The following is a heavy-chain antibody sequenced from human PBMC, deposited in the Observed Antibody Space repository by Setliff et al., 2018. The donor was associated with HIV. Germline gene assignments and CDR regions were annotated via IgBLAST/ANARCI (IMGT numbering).Heavy chain of an antibody. CDR2: TYYRSKWYT. J-gene: IGHJ4*02. CDR1: GDSVSSDSAA. D-gene: IGHD5-18*01. V-gene: IGHV6-1*01. CDR3: ARGGITAYYFDH. Sequence: SQTLSLTCAISGDSVSSDSAAWNWIRQSPSRGLEWLARTYYRSKWYTDYAVSVKSRITINPDTSRNQFSLQLSSVIPDDSAVYFCARGGITAYYFDHWAQGTLGTAPQ.